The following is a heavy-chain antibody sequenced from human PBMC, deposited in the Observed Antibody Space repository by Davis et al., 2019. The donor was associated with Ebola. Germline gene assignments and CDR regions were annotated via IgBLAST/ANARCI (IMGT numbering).Heavy chain of an antibody. Sequence: GESLKISCAASGFTFSSYAMHWVRQAPGKGLVWVAVMSYDGTVKYYADSVKGRFTISRDNSKNTLYLQMNSLRAEDTAFYYCARDRCISSSCYSVAYWGQGTLVTVSS. CDR2: MSYDGTVK. CDR3: ARDRCISSSCYSVAY. D-gene: IGHD2-2*02. J-gene: IGHJ4*02. CDR1: GFTFSSYA. V-gene: IGHV3-30*04.